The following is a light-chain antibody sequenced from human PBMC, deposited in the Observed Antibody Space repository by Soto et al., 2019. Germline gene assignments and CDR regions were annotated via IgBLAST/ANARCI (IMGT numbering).Light chain of an antibody. CDR1: QRISTH. CDR3: QQSYSTTRT. V-gene: IGKV1-39*01. CDR2: AAS. Sequence: DIQMTQSPSSLSASVGDRVTITCRTSQRISTHLNWYQQRPGKAPNLXIYAASSLHSGVPSRFICSGAGTDCTRPIRSLQPEDVATYYCQQSYSTTRTFGQGTKVDIK. J-gene: IGKJ1*01.